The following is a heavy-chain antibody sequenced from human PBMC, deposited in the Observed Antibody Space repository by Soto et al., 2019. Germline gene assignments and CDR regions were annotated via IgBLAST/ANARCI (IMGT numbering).Heavy chain of an antibody. D-gene: IGHD3-10*01. CDR3: ANEGGGSGAFDI. J-gene: IGHJ3*02. Sequence: EGQLVEFGGGLVKPGGSLRLSCAASGFSFSIYSYNWVRQAPGKGLEWLSYISPAGSSIYYADSVKGRFTISRDSARDSVYLQMNSLRAEDTAVYYCANEGGGSGAFDIWGQGTMVTVSS. CDR1: GFSFSIYS. CDR2: ISPAGSSI. V-gene: IGHV3-48*01.